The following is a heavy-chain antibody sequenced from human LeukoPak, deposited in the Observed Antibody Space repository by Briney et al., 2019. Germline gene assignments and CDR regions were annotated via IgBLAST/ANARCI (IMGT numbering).Heavy chain of an antibody. CDR1: GGTFSSYA. Sequence: SVKVSCKASGGTFSSYAISWVRQAPGQGLEWMGGIIPIFGTANYAQKFQGGVTITTDESTSTAYMELSSLRSEDTAVYYCARGLGSLGATHYWGQGTLVTVSS. CDR2: IIPIFGTA. V-gene: IGHV1-69*05. CDR3: ARGLGSLGATHY. J-gene: IGHJ4*02. D-gene: IGHD1-26*01.